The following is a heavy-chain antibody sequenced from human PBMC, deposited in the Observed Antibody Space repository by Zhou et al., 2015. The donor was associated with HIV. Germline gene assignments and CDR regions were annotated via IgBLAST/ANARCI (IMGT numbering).Heavy chain of an antibody. V-gene: IGHV1-69*06. Sequence: QVQLVQSGAEVKKPGSSVEVSCKASGGTFSTHGITWVRQVPGQGLEWMGGITPVLGTTKYAQKFQGRVSITADRSTSTAYMELSSLRSDDTAVYYCAASIVVTIPVEAVTATLDSWGQGTLVTVSS. D-gene: IGHD2-21*02. J-gene: IGHJ4*02. CDR2: ITPVLGTT. CDR3: AASIVVTIPVEAVTATLDS. CDR1: GGTFSTHG.